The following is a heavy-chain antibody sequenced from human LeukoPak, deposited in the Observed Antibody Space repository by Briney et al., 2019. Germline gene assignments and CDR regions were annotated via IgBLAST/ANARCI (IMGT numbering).Heavy chain of an antibody. Sequence: SQTLSLTCTVSGGSISSGGYYWSWIRQHPGKGLEWIGYIYYSGSTYYNPSLKSRVTIPVDTSKNQFSLKLSSVTAADTAVYYCARVGYSYGHIDYWGQGTLVTVSS. V-gene: IGHV4-31*03. CDR3: ARVGYSYGHIDY. D-gene: IGHD5-18*01. J-gene: IGHJ4*02. CDR2: IYYSGST. CDR1: GGSISSGGYY.